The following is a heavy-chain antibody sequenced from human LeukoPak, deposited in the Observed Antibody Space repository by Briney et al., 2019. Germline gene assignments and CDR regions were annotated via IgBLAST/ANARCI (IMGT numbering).Heavy chain of an antibody. CDR3: AKDGDTVSGTYYFDMDV. V-gene: IGHV3-30*04. J-gene: IGHJ6*03. CDR2: ISYDGSNK. Sequence: GGSLRLSCAASGFTFSSHAMHWVRQAPGKGLEWVAVISYDGSNKYYADSVKGRFTISRDNSRNTLYLQMNSLRAEDTALYYCAKDGDTVSGTYYFDMDVWGKGTTVTISS. CDR1: GFTFSSHA. D-gene: IGHD1-26*01.